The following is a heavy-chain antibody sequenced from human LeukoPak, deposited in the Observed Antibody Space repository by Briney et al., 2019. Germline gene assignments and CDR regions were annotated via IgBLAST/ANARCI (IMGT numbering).Heavy chain of an antibody. CDR2: IYPNSGGT. Sequence: ASVKVSCKASGYTFTGYYMYWVRQAPGQGLEWMGRIYPNSGGTIYAQKFQGRVTMTRDTSISTVYMELSRLRSDDTAVYYCARAPPITSGPFDSWGQGTLVTVSS. J-gene: IGHJ5*01. V-gene: IGHV1-2*02. CDR3: ARAPPITSGPFDS. CDR1: GYTFTGYY. D-gene: IGHD3-10*01.